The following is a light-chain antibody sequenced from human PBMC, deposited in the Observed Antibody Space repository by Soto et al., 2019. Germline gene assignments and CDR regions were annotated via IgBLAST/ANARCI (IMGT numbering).Light chain of an antibody. J-gene: IGLJ3*02. CDR3: ATWDNSLSGWV. Sequence: QSVLTQPPSASGTPGQRVPISCSGSSSNIGRSYVYWFRQLPGTAPKLLIYGNNQRPSGVPDRFSGSKSGTSASLAISGLRSEDEADYYCATWDNSLSGWVFGGGTKLTVL. CDR1: SSNIGRSY. V-gene: IGLV1-47*02. CDR2: GNN.